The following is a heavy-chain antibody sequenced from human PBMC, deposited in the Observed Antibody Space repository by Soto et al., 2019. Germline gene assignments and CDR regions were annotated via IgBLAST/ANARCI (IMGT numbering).Heavy chain of an antibody. CDR1: GGSIRSYF. J-gene: IGHJ2*01. Sequence: QMQLQASGPGLVKPSETLSLTCTVSGGSIRSYFWSWIRQAPGKKLEWLGYVYHNGNTNYYHSLRSRLTLSVDTSNNGLSLKLKSVTVADAAVYYCAVPGPAGLWGRGTLVTVAS. CDR3: AVPGPAGL. CDR2: VYHNGNT. D-gene: IGHD7-27*01. V-gene: IGHV4-59*01.